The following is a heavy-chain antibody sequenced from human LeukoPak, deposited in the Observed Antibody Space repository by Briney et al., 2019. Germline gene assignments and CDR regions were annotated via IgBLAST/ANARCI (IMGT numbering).Heavy chain of an antibody. CDR1: GFTFSSYW. CDR2: INSDGSST. D-gene: IGHD3-9*01. CDR3: ARGGRDDWSEEPTHWFDP. Sequence: GGSLRLSCAASGFTFSSYWMHWVRQAPGKELVWVSRINSDGSSTSYADSVKGRFTISRDNAKNTLYLQMNSLRAEDTAVYYCARGGRDDWSEEPTHWFDPWGQGTLVTVSS. J-gene: IGHJ5*02. V-gene: IGHV3-74*01.